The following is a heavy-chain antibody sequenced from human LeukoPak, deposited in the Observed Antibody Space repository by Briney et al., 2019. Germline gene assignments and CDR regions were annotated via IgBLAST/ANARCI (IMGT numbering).Heavy chain of an antibody. Sequence: GGSLRLSCAASGFTFSSYAMHWVRQAPGKGLEWVAVISYDGSNKYYADSVKGRFTISRDNSKNTLYLQMNSLRSEDTAVYYCARGVPRYCRSPGRAAAGICGVYWGQGTLVTVSS. V-gene: IGHV3-30*04. CDR2: ISYDGSNK. J-gene: IGHJ4*02. CDR1: GFTFSSYA. D-gene: IGHD6-13*01. CDR3: ARGVPRYCRSPGRAAAGICGVY.